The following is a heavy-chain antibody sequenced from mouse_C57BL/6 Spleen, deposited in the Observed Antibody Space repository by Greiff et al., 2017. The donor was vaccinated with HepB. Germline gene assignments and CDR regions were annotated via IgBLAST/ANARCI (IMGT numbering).Heavy chain of an antibody. CDR1: GYAFSSYW. Sequence: VQLQQSGAELVKPGASVKISCKASGYAFSSYWMNWVKQRPGKGLEWIGQIYPGDGDTNYNGKFKGKATLTADKSSSTAYMQLSSLTSEDSAVYFCARSGYYGSRKGFDYWGQGTTLTVSS. CDR2: IYPGDGDT. V-gene: IGHV1-80*01. D-gene: IGHD1-1*01. CDR3: ARSGYYGSRKGFDY. J-gene: IGHJ2*01.